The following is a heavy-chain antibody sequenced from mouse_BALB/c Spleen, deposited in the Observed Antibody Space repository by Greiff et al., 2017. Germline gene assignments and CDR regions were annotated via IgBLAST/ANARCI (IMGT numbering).Heavy chain of an antibody. Sequence: QVQLQQSGAELAKPGASVKMSCKASGYTFTSYWMHWVKQRPGQGLEWIGYINPSTGYTEYNQKFKDKATLTADKSSSTAYMQLSSLTSEDSAVYYCARRNYGSRDWYFDVWGAGTTVTVSS. V-gene: IGHV1-7*01. CDR2: INPSTGYT. CDR3: ARRNYGSRDWYFDV. D-gene: IGHD1-1*01. CDR1: GYTFTSYW. J-gene: IGHJ1*01.